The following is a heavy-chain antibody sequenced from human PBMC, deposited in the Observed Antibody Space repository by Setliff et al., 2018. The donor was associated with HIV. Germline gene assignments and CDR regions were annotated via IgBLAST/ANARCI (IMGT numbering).Heavy chain of an antibody. CDR1: GGSISSYY. V-gene: IGHV4-59*01. J-gene: IGHJ4*02. CDR3: ARASYYGSGIYYIWGYFDY. Sequence: SETLFLTCTVSGGSISSYYWSWVRQPPGKGLEWIRYVYYDGTTNYNPSLKSRVTISADTSKNQFSLKLSSVTAADTAFYYCARASYYGSGIYYIWGYFDYWGQGTLVTVSS. D-gene: IGHD3-10*01. CDR2: VYYDGTT.